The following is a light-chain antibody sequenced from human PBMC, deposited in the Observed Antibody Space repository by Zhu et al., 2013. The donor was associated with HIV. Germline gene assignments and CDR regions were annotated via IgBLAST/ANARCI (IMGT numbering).Light chain of an antibody. Sequence: QSLLTQPPSVSGAPGQKITISCTGSRSNIGARYNVQWYQQFPGTAPKLLIFDNFIRASGVPERFSASKSGTSASLAITGLQLEDEADYYCQSYDTTVGVIFGGGTKGDRP. J-gene: IGLJ2*01. V-gene: IGLV1-40*01. CDR2: DNF. CDR1: RSNIGARYN. CDR3: QSYDTTVGVI.